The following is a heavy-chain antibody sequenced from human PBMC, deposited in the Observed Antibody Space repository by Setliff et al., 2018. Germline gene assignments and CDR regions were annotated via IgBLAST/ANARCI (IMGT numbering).Heavy chain of an antibody. CDR3: ARGKMDVVALAGKYYVMDV. Sequence: SVKVSCKASGGTFNNYHISWVRQAPGQGLEWMGRIIPMFRTGKYAQKFQGRVTITADESTSTAYMERSSLRLEDTAVYYCARGKMDVVALAGKYYVMDVWGQGTTVTVSS. CDR1: GGTFNNYH. CDR2: IIPMFRTG. D-gene: IGHD6-19*01. V-gene: IGHV1-69*13. J-gene: IGHJ6*02.